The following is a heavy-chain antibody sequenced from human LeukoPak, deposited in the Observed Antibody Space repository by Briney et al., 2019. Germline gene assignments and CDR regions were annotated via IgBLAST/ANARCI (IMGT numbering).Heavy chain of an antibody. CDR3: NSDPTLRISMIVVVIPFDY. J-gene: IGHJ4*02. CDR1: GFTFGDYA. D-gene: IGHD3-22*01. CDR2: IRSKAYGGTT. Sequence: GGSLRPSCTASGFTFGDYAMSWFRQAPGKGLEWVGFIRSKAYGGTTEYAASVKGRFTISSDDSKSIAYLHMNSLKNEDTAVYYCNSDPTLRISMIVVVIPFDYWGQGTLVTVSS. V-gene: IGHV3-49*03.